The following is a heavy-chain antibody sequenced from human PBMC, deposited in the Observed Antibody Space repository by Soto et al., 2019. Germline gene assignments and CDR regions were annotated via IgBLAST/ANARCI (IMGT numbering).Heavy chain of an antibody. CDR1: GFTFNTYD. D-gene: IGHD2-21*01. V-gene: IGHV3-21*01. J-gene: IGHJ5*02. CDR2: ITASSAYI. Sequence: ESGGGLVKPGGFLRLSCAASGFTFNTYDMNWVRQPPGKGLEWVSSITASSAYIYYADSVRGRITISRDNAKNSLFLQMHSLRAEDTAVYYCVRSGTARLLRHSWFDTWGQGTLVTVSS. CDR3: VRSGTARLLRHSWFDT.